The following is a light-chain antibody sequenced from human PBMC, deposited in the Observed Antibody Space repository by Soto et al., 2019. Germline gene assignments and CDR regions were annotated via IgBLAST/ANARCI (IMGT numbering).Light chain of an antibody. CDR3: QQSYSTPRT. V-gene: IGKV1-39*01. J-gene: IGKJ1*01. CDR2: AAS. CDR1: QSISSY. Sequence: DIQMTQSPSSLSASVGDRVTITCRASQSISSYLNWYQQKPGKAHKLLIYAASSLQSGVPSRFSGSGSGTDFTLTISSLQPEDFATYYCQQSYSTPRTFGQGTKV.